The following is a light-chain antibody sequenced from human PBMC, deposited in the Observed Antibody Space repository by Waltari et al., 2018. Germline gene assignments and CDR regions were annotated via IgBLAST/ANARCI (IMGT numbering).Light chain of an antibody. CDR2: WAS. CDR3: HQHFTTPLT. Sequence: DIVMTQSPDSLTVSLGERATINCKSSQSVFFRSDKKNYLAWFQQKPGQPPKLPISWASSRESGVPERFSASGSGTDFTLTITNLQPEDVATYFCHQHFTTPLTFGQGTKV. V-gene: IGKV4-1*01. J-gene: IGKJ1*01. CDR1: QSVFFRSDKKNY.